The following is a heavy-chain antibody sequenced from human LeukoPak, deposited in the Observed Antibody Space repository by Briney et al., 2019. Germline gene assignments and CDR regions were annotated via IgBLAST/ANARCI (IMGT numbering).Heavy chain of an antibody. CDR1: GFTFSSYS. CDR2: ISSSSSYI. CDR3: ARGFVDTAMAHFDY. Sequence: PGGSLRLSCAASGFTFSSYSMNWVRQAPGKGLEWVSSISSSSSYIYYADSVKGRFTISRDNAKNSLYLQMNSLRAEDTAVYYCARGFVDTAMAHFDYWGQGTLVTVSS. V-gene: IGHV3-21*01. J-gene: IGHJ4*02. D-gene: IGHD5-18*01.